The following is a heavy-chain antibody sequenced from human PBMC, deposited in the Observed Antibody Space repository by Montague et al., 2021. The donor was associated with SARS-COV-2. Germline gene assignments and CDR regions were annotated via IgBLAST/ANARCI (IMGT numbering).Heavy chain of an antibody. Sequence: SLRLSYAASEFTFSDYNMHWVRHAPGKGLEWVSSITSTSRYIYYXDSVRGRFTISRANGKNLLYLQMNSLRAEDTAIYYCAGGMLRSPVGLDYWGQGTLVTVSA. J-gene: IGHJ4*02. CDR2: ITSTSRYI. CDR1: EFTFSDYN. CDR3: AGGMLRSPVGLDY. V-gene: IGHV3-21*01. D-gene: IGHD1-1*01.